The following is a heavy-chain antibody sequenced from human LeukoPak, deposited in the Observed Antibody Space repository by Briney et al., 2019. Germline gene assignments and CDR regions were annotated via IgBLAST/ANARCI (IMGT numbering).Heavy chain of an antibody. V-gene: IGHV3-13*01. CDR3: ARGHDYGDFRYWHFDL. D-gene: IGHD4-17*01. J-gene: IGHJ2*01. Sequence: GGSLRLSCAGSGFIFSTYDMHWVRQTTGKGGEWVSAIVTAGETFYSDSVKGRCTIFREYAKHSLYLQTDSLRAGATAVYYCARGHDYGDFRYWHFDLWGRGTLVTVSS. CDR2: IVTAGET. CDR1: GFIFSTYD.